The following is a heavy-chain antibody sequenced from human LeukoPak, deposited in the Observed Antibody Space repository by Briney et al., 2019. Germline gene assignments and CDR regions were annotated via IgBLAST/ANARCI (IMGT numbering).Heavy chain of an antibody. Sequence: GGSLRLSCAASGFTFSDYYMSWIRQAPGKGLEWVSYISSSGSTIYYADSVKGRFTISRDNAKNSLYLQMNSLRTEDTAVYYCVREYGSGILPIDHWGQGTLVTVSS. CDR1: GFTFSDYY. V-gene: IGHV3-11*04. CDR3: VREYGSGILPIDH. J-gene: IGHJ4*02. CDR2: ISSSGSTI. D-gene: IGHD3-10*01.